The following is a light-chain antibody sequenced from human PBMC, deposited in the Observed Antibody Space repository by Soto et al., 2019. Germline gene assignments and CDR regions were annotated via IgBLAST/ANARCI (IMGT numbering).Light chain of an antibody. Sequence: IVMTQTPLSSPVTLGQPASISCRSSQSLVHSDGNTYLSWLHQRPGQPPRLLIYQISNRFSGVPDRFSGSGAGTDFTLKISRVEAEDVVVYYCLQATQFRTFGQGTKVEIK. V-gene: IGKV2-24*01. J-gene: IGKJ1*01. CDR3: LQATQFRT. CDR1: QSLVHSDGNTY. CDR2: QIS.